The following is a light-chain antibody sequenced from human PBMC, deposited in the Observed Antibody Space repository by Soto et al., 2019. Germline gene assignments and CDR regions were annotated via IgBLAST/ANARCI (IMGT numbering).Light chain of an antibody. CDR3: QEYNNWPSCT. V-gene: IGKV3-15*01. CDR2: GAS. Sequence: VVWTQCPDTVAVSAGERVTXSCRASQSVSSNLAWYQQRPGQAPPLLLYGASTTATGIPPTFSGSGTGTEFTLTIRSLQSEDFAVYYCQEYNNWPSCTFGQRT. CDR1: QSVSSN. J-gene: IGKJ1*01.